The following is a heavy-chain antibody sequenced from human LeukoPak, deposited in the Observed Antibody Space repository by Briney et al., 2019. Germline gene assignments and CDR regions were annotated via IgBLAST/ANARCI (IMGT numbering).Heavy chain of an antibody. D-gene: IGHD5-24*01. CDR1: GFTFSSYD. CDR3: ARSRYNLDY. Sequence: GGSLRLPCAASGFTFSSYDMHWVRQAPGKGPEWVAIIRYDGSNENYADSVKGRFTISRDNSKKTLYLQMNSLRAEDTAVYYCARSRYNLDYWGRGTLVTVSS. J-gene: IGHJ4*02. V-gene: IGHV3-33*01. CDR2: IRYDGSNE.